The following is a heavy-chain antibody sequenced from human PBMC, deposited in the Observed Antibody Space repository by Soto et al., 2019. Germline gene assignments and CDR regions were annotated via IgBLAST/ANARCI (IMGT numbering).Heavy chain of an antibody. V-gene: IGHV1-3*01. CDR3: ARDSSSHSSGWYYFDS. J-gene: IGHJ4*02. D-gene: IGHD6-19*01. CDR2: INAGNGNT. CDR1: GYTFTSYA. Sequence: QVQLVQSGAEVKKPGASVKVYCKASGYTFTSYAIHWVRQAPGQRLEGMGWINAGNGNTKYSQMFQGRVTIKKDMSASTVYMELTSLSSEDTALYYCARDSSSHSSGWYYFDSWGQGTLVTVSS.